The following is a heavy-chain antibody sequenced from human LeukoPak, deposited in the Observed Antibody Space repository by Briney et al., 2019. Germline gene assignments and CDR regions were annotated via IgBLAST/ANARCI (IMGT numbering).Heavy chain of an antibody. D-gene: IGHD5-18*01. CDR1: GFTFSSYA. V-gene: IGHV3-30-3*01. J-gene: IGHJ4*02. Sequence: PGGSLRLSCAASGFTFSSYAMHWVRQAPGKGLEWVAVISYDGTNKYYADSVKGRFTISRDNSKNTLYLQMNSLRTEDTAVYYCARVLGGYSYGDFWGQGTLVIVSS. CDR2: ISYDGTNK. CDR3: ARVLGGYSYGDF.